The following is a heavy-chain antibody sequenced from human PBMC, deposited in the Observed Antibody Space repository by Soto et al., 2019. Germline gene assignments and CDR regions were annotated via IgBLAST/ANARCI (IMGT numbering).Heavy chain of an antibody. Sequence: ASVKVSCKASGYTFTSYGMRWVRQAPGQGLEWMGWISAYNGNTNYAQKLQGRVTMTTDTSTSTAYMELRSLRSDDTAVYYCARVLKRDDAFDIWGQGTMVTVSS. CDR1: GYTFTSYG. J-gene: IGHJ3*02. V-gene: IGHV1-18*01. CDR2: ISAYNGNT. CDR3: ARVLKRDDAFDI.